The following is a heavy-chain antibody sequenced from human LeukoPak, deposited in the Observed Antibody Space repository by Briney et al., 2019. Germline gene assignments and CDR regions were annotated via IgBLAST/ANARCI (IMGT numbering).Heavy chain of an antibody. CDR1: GVTFSNYG. CDR2: ISSNGNDK. D-gene: IGHD5-12*01. J-gene: IGHJ4*02. CDR3: TTNVMRGSRGDDYDD. V-gene: IGHV3-30*03. Sequence: GGSVRLSCEASGVTFSNYGMHWVRQAPGKGLEWVALISSNGNDKLYGDSVKGRFTVSRDESKGTLYLQMNSLRAEDTAVYYCTTNVMRGSRGDDYDDWGQGTLVAVSS.